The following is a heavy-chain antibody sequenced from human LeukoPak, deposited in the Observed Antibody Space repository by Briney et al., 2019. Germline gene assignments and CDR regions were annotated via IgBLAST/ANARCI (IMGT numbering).Heavy chain of an antibody. CDR1: GYTFTRYG. CDR2: TSIYNDNT. Sequence: ASVKVSCKASGYTFTRYGISWVRQAPGQGLEWMGWTSIYNDNTNYAQKLQGRVTMTTDTSTSTAYMELRSLRSDDTAVYYCARVGRCIGGSDPFDYWGQGTLVTVSS. CDR3: ARVGRCIGGSDPFDY. D-gene: IGHD2-15*01. V-gene: IGHV1-18*01. J-gene: IGHJ4*02.